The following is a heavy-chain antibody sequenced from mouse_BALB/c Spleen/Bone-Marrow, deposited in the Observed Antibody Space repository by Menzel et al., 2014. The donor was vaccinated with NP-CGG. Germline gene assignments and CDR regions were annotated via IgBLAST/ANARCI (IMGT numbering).Heavy chain of an antibody. CDR3: ASYYYGSSRFAY. V-gene: IGHV14-3*02. D-gene: IGHD1-1*01. Sequence: DVKLVESGAELVKPGASVKLSCTASGFNTKDTYMHWVKQRPEQGLEWIGRIDPANGNTKYDPKFQGKATITADTSSNTAYLQLSSLTSEDTAVYYCASYYYGSSRFAYWGQGTLVTVSA. CDR1: GFNTKDTY. CDR2: IDPANGNT. J-gene: IGHJ3*01.